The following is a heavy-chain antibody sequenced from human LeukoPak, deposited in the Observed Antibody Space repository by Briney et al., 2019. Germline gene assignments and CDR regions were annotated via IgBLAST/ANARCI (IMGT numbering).Heavy chain of an antibody. CDR2: INPSGGST. CDR1: GYTFTSYY. J-gene: IGHJ4*02. D-gene: IGHD2-2*02. CDR3: ARVSLPCSSTSCYTRWYYFDY. Sequence: ASVEVSCKASGYTFTSYYMHWVRQAPGQGLEWMGIINPSGGSTSYAQKFQGRVTMTRDTSTSTVYMELSSLRSEDTAVYYCARVSLPCSSTSCYTRWYYFDYWGQGTLVTVSS. V-gene: IGHV1-46*03.